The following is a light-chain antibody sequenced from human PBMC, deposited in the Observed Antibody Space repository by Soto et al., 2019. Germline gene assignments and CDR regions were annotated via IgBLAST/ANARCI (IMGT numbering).Light chain of an antibody. CDR3: CSYAGSSTYV. CDR2: EGS. Sequence: QSALTQPASVSGSLGQSITISCTGTSSDVGTYNLVSWYQHHPGKAPKLMIYEGSKRPSGVSNRFSGSKSGNTASLTISGLQAEDEADYYCCSYAGSSTYVFGTGTQLTVL. J-gene: IGLJ7*01. V-gene: IGLV2-23*01. CDR1: SSDVGTYNL.